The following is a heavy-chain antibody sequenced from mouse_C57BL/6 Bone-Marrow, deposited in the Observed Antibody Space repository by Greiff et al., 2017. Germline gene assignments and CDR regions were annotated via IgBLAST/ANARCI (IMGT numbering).Heavy chain of an antibody. CDR2: ISYDGSN. D-gene: IGHD1-1*01. J-gene: IGHJ3*01. CDR1: GYSITSGYY. Sequence: DVKLQESGPGLVKPSQSLSLTCSVTGYSITSGYYWNWIRQFPGNKLEWMGYISYDGSNNYNPSLKNRISITRDTSKNQFFLKLNSVTTEDTATYYCARDPPITTSPYWGQGTLVTVSA. V-gene: IGHV3-6*01. CDR3: ARDPPITTSPY.